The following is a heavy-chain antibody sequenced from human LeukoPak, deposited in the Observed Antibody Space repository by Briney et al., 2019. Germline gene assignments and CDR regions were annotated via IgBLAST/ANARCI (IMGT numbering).Heavy chain of an antibody. D-gene: IGHD5-12*01. Sequence: SETLSLTCTVSGGSISSSSYYWGWIRQPPGKGLEWIGSIYYSGSTYYNPSLKSRVTISVDTSKNQFSLKLSSVTAADTAVYYCAGDALRRAYPYSGYEHWGQGTLVTVSS. CDR3: AGDALRRAYPYSGYEH. CDR2: IYYSGST. CDR1: GGSISSSSYY. J-gene: IGHJ4*02. V-gene: IGHV4-39*07.